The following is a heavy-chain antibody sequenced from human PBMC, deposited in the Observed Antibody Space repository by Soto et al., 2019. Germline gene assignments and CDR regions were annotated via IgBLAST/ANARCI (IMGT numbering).Heavy chain of an antibody. V-gene: IGHV3-30-3*01. Sequence: QVPLVESGGGVVQPGRSLRLSCAASGFTFSSYAIHWVRQAPGKGLEWVALISYDGSNKYYADSVKGRFTISRENSKNTLYLQMNSRRAEDTAVYYCARHKRDLRFLEWSYYFDYWGQGTLVTVSS. CDR3: ARHKRDLRFLEWSYYFDY. CDR1: GFTFSSYA. CDR2: ISYDGSNK. D-gene: IGHD3-3*01. J-gene: IGHJ4*02.